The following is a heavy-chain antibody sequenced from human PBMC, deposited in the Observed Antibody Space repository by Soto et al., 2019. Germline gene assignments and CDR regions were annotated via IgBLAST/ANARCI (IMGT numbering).Heavy chain of an antibody. Sequence: SETLSLTCTVSGESISSYYWSWIRQPPGKGLEWIGYINYSGGTYYNPSLKSRVTISVDTSKNQFSLKLSSVTAADTAVYYCARVRVAATVDYWGQGTLVTVSS. V-gene: IGHV4-59*12. J-gene: IGHJ4*02. CDR2: INYSGGT. D-gene: IGHD2-15*01. CDR3: ARVRVAATVDY. CDR1: GESISSYY.